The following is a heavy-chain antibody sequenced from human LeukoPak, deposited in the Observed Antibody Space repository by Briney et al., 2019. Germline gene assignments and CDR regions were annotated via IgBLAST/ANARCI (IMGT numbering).Heavy chain of an antibody. CDR3: ARDYDSSGYYFVGAFDI. CDR1: GFTFSSYE. CDR2: ISSSGSTI. V-gene: IGHV3-48*03. Sequence: GGSLRLSCAASGFTFSSYEMNWVRQAPGKGLEWVSYISSSGSTIYYADSVKGRFTISRDNAKNSLYMQMHRLRAEDTAVYYCARDYDSSGYYFVGAFDIWGQGTMVTVSS. D-gene: IGHD3-22*01. J-gene: IGHJ3*02.